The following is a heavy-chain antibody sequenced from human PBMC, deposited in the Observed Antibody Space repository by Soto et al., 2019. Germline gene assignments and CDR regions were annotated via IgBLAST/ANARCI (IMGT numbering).Heavy chain of an antibody. CDR2: IIPIFGTA. V-gene: IGHV1-69*12. J-gene: IGHJ6*02. D-gene: IGHD1-26*01. CDR1: GGTFSSYA. Sequence: QVQLVQSGAEVKKPGSSVKVSCKASGGTFSSYAISWVRQAPGQGLEWLGGIIPIFGTADYAQKFQGRVTITVDESTSTAYMELSTLRSEDTAVDYCASYGGSSPEGRYYYGIDVWGQGTTVTVSS. CDR3: ASYGGSSPEGRYYYGIDV.